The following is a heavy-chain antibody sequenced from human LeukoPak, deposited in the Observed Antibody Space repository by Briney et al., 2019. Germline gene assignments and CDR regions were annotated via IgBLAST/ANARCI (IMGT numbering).Heavy chain of an antibody. D-gene: IGHD3-22*01. V-gene: IGHV4-59*01. CDR2: THYSGTG. J-gene: IGHJ4*02. CDR3: ARVRFYDTTGYSTSYYLDH. Sequence: SETLSLTCAVSGGPIIASYWSWIRQPPGKGLEWIGYTHYSGTGNYNPSLKSRVTISIDETKNRFSLRLTSVTAADTAVYYCARVRFYDTTGYSTSYYLDHWGQGALVTVSS. CDR1: GGPIIASY.